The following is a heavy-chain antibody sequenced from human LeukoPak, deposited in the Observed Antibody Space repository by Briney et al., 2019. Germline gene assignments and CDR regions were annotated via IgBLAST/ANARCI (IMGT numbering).Heavy chain of an antibody. D-gene: IGHD3-10*01. CDR2: LWYDGSNK. V-gene: IGHV3-33*01. CDR1: AFTFTSFG. J-gene: IGHJ4*02. CDR3: ARGGGFWEFLIYYFDY. Sequence: PGRSMRLPCAASAFTFTSFGMHWVRQAAGNGLGWVGVLWYDGSNKYYADSVTGRLTISRDNSKNTLYMQMNSLRAEATAVYYCARGGGFWEFLIYYFDYWGQGTLVTVSS.